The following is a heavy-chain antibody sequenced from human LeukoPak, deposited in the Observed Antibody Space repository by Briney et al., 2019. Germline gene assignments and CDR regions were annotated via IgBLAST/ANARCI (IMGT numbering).Heavy chain of an antibody. D-gene: IGHD3-16*01. J-gene: IGHJ4*02. V-gene: IGHV3-11*01. Sequence: GGSLRLSCGASGFIFNQYCMGWVRQAPGMGPEWVSYISTSGGSTYYSASAKGRFTISRDNARNSLFLQLRRSTAEDTAVYYCARDPRGDFVWGHRFDYWGQGVLVTVSS. CDR1: GFIFNQYC. CDR3: ARDPRGDFVWGHRFDY. CDR2: ISTSGGST.